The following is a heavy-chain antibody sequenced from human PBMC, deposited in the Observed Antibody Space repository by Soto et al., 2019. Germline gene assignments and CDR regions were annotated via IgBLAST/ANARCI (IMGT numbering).Heavy chain of an antibody. D-gene: IGHD3-10*01. Sequence: PSETLSLTCAVYGGSFSGYYWSWIRQPPGKGLEWIGEINHSGSTNYNPSLKSRVTISVDTSKNQFSLKLSSVTAADTAVYYCARGRSTMVRGVTRYYYYVMDVWGQGTXVPVSS. J-gene: IGHJ6*02. CDR2: INHSGST. CDR1: GGSFSGYY. CDR3: ARGRSTMVRGVTRYYYYVMDV. V-gene: IGHV4-34*01.